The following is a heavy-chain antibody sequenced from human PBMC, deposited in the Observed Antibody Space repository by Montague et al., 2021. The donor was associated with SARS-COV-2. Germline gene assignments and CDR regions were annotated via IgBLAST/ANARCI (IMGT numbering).Heavy chain of an antibody. V-gene: IGHV4-59*01. J-gene: IGHJ3*02. CDR1: GGSISRYS. Sequence: SETLSLTCTVSGGSISRYSWTWIRQPPGKGLEWIGYIYNSGSTNXNPSLTSRVTISVDTSKNQFSLKLSSVAVADTAVYYCARVGRGSSWYEVAFDIWGQGTMVTVSS. CDR2: IYNSGST. D-gene: IGHD6-13*01. CDR3: ARVGRGSSWYEVAFDI.